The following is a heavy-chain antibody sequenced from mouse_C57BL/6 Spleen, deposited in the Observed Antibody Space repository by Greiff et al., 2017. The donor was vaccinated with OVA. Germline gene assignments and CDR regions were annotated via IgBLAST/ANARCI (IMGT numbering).Heavy chain of an antibody. J-gene: IGHJ2*01. CDR1: GYTFTSYW. Sequence: QVQLQQPGAELVRPGTSVKLSCKASGYTFTSYWMHWVKQRPGQGLEWIGVIDPSDSYTNYNQKFKGKATLTVDTSSSTAYMQLSSLTSEDAAVYYCAKKYGNPYYFDYWGQGTTLTVSS. V-gene: IGHV1-59*01. CDR2: IDPSDSYT. D-gene: IGHD2-1*01. CDR3: AKKYGNPYYFDY.